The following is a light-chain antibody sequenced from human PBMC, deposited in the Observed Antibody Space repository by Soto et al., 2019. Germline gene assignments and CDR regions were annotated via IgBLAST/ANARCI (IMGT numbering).Light chain of an antibody. CDR1: QSVSSSY. V-gene: IGKV3-20*01. CDR3: QQYVNSPLT. J-gene: IGKJ1*01. Sequence: EIVLTQSPGTLSLSPGERATLSCRASQSVSSSYLAWYQQKPGQAPRLLIYGASSRATGIPDRFSGSGSVTDFTLTISRLEPEDFAVYYCQQYVNSPLTFGQGTKVEIK. CDR2: GAS.